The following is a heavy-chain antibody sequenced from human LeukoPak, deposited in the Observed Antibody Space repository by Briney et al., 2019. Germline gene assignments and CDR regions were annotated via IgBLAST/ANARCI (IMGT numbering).Heavy chain of an antibody. CDR3: ARRQGMYYYDSSGYDNYFDY. CDR2: ISAYNGNT. V-gene: IGHV1-18*01. Sequence: ASVKVSCKASGYTFTSYGISWVRQAPGQGLEWMGWISAYNGNTNYAQKLQGRVTMNTDTSTSTAYMELRSLRSDDTPVYYCARRQGMYYYDSSGYDNYFDYWGQGTLVTVSS. D-gene: IGHD3-22*01. J-gene: IGHJ4*02. CDR1: GYTFTSYG.